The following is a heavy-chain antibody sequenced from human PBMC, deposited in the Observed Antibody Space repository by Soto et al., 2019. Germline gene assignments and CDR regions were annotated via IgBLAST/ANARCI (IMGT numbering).Heavy chain of an antibody. CDR3: TTDSRTTLPEIRFDY. CDR2: VKSKADGGSG. J-gene: IGHJ4*01. V-gene: IGHV3-15*07. CDR1: GFTFKNAW. Sequence: GGSLRLSCAASGFTFKNAWINWVRQVPGKGLEWVGRVKSKADGGSGDYAAPVKGRFVVSRDDSKDIVYLQMNSLKIEDTGVYYCTTDSRTTLPEIRFDYWGHGTQVTVSS. D-gene: IGHD1-26*01.